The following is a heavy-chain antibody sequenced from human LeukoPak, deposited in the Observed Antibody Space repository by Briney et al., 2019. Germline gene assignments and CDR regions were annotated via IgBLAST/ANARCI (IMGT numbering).Heavy chain of an antibody. CDR2: ISSNGGST. CDR3: AKRGAYETMAAFDY. CDR1: GFTFSSYA. D-gene: IGHD3-10*01. V-gene: IGHV3-64D*06. Sequence: PGGSLRLSCSASGFTFSSYAMHWVRQAPGKGLEYVSAISSNGGSTYYADSVKGRFTISRDNSKNTLYLQMSSLRAEDSAVYYCAKRGAYETMAAFDYWGQGTLVTVSS. J-gene: IGHJ4*02.